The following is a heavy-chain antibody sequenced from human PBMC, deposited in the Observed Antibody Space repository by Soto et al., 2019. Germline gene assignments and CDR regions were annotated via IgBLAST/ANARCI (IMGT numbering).Heavy chain of an antibody. J-gene: IGHJ4*02. D-gene: IGHD3-22*01. CDR1: GYTFTSYD. CDR2: ISAYSGNT. CDR3: ARYYETSGYRLPFDY. V-gene: IGHV1-18*01. Sequence: QVQLGQSGAEVKKPGASVKVSCKASGYTFTSYDINWMRQTPGQGLEWMGWISAYSGNTNYAQKFQGRVTMTPDKSTTTAYMDLRSLRSDDTAVYYCARYYETSGYRLPFDYLGQGTLVTVSS.